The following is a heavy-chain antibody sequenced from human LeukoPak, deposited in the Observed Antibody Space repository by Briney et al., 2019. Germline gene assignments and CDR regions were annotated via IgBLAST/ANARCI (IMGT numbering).Heavy chain of an antibody. CDR2: IYSGGST. CDR1: GFTVSSNY. V-gene: IGHV3-53*01. D-gene: IGHD6-13*01. Sequence: GGSLRLSCAASGFTVSSNYMSWVGQAPGKGREGVSGIYSGGSTYYADSVKGRFTISRDNSKNALYLQMNSRRAEDTAVYYCAREQGSSWSYYFDYWGQGTLVTVSS. CDR3: AREQGSSWSYYFDY. J-gene: IGHJ4*02.